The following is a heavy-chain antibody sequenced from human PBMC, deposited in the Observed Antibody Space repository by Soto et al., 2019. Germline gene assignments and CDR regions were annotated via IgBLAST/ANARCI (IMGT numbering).Heavy chain of an antibody. Sequence: QVQLVESGGGLVKPGGSLRLSCAASGFTFSDYYMTWIRQAPGKGLEWVSYIVSSFSYTSYADFMKGRFTISRDNAKNTLFLQMNTLKAEDTAVYYCARGIKGGYTGYYFDYWGQGTLVTVST. D-gene: IGHD5-18*01. J-gene: IGHJ4*02. V-gene: IGHV3-11*06. CDR3: ARGIKGGYTGYYFDY. CDR2: IVSSFSYT. CDR1: GFTFSDYY.